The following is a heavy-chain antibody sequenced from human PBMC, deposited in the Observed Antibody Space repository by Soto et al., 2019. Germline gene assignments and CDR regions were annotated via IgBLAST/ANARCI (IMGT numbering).Heavy chain of an antibody. J-gene: IGHJ4*02. CDR1: GYRFSSSW. V-gene: IGHV5-51*01. D-gene: IGHD3-16*01. Sequence: GESLKISCQGTGYRFSSSWIGWVRQKPGKGLEWLGNVYPSDSDVRYSPAFEGQVTISADNSINTAYLQLLNLKASDTAIDDCTKGAIRSFVSWGQGTLVTVSS. CDR2: VYPSDSDV. CDR3: TKGAIRSFVS.